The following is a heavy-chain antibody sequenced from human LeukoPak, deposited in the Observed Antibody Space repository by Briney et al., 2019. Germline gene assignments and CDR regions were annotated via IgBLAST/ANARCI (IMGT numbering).Heavy chain of an antibody. D-gene: IGHD3-10*01. CDR2: INHSGST. V-gene: IGHV4-34*01. CDR3: ARQGDVTMVRGVITY. J-gene: IGHJ4*02. Sequence: SETLSLTCAVYGRSFSGYYWSWIRQPPGKGLEWIGEINHSGSTNYNPSLKSRVTISVDTSKNQFSLKLSSVTAADTAVYYCARQGDVTMVRGVITYWGQGTLVTVSS. CDR1: GRSFSGYY.